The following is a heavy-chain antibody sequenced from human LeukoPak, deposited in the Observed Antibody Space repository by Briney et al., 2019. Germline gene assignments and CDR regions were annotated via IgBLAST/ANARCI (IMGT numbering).Heavy chain of an antibody. CDR3: ARASDDILTGSPYLYFDY. CDR1: GDSVSSNSAA. Sequence: SQTLSLTCAISGDSVSSNSAAWNWIRQSPSRGLEWLGRTYYRSKWYNDYAVSVKSRITINPDTSKNQFSLQLNSVTPEDTAVYYCARASDDILTGSPYLYFDYWGQGTLVTVSS. D-gene: IGHD3-9*01. V-gene: IGHV6-1*01. J-gene: IGHJ4*02. CDR2: TYYRSKWYN.